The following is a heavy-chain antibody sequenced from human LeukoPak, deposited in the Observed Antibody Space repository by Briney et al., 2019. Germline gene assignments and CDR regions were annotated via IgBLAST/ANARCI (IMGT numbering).Heavy chain of an antibody. V-gene: IGHV4-34*01. D-gene: IGHD6-13*01. CDR3: ARRYGSYVGFSS. CDR1: GGSFSGYY. J-gene: IGHJ4*02. Sequence: SETLSLTCAVYGGSFSGYYWSWIRQPPGKGLEWIGEINHSGSTNYNPSLKSRVTISVDTSKNQFSLKLSSVTAADTAVYYCARRYGSYVGFSSWGQGTLVTVSS. CDR2: INHSGST.